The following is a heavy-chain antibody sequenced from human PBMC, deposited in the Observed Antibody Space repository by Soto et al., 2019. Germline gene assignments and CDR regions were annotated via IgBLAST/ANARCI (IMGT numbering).Heavy chain of an antibody. J-gene: IGHJ4*02. Sequence: GESLKISCAASGFMFSNHGMHWVRQAPGKGLEWVAVIWSDGNNRYYADSVKGRFTISRDNSKNTLYLQMNSLRAEDTAVYYWVRGENGIAGAPDFGGQGTLVTV. CDR3: VRGENGIAGAPDF. V-gene: IGHV3-33*01. D-gene: IGHD2-21*01. CDR2: IWSDGNNR. CDR1: GFMFSNHG.